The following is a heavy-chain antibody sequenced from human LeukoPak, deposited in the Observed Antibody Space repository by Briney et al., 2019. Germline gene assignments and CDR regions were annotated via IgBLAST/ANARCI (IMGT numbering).Heavy chain of an antibody. J-gene: IGHJ4*02. Sequence: GRSLRLSCATSGFTFSDYAMHWVRQAPGKGLEWVAVISHDGSIKFSADSVKGRFTISRDNSKNTLYLQMNSLRAEDTAVYYCARDIYYYDSSGYYYVGWGQGTLVTVSS. D-gene: IGHD3-22*01. CDR3: ARDIYYYDSSGYYYVG. CDR1: GFTFSDYA. CDR2: ISHDGSIK. V-gene: IGHV3-30*14.